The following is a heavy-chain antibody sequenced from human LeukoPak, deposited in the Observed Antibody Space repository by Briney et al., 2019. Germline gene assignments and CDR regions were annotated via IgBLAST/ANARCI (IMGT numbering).Heavy chain of an antibody. CDR1: GFTFSTFA. CDR2: IFPSGGEI. Sequence: QPGGSLRLSCGASGFTFSTFAMIWVRQPPGKGLEWVSSIFPSGGEIHYADSVRGRFTISRDNSKSTLSLQMNSLRAEDTAIYYCATYRQVLLPFESWGQGTLVTVSS. CDR3: ATYRQVLLPFES. V-gene: IGHV3-23*01. D-gene: IGHD2-8*02. J-gene: IGHJ4*02.